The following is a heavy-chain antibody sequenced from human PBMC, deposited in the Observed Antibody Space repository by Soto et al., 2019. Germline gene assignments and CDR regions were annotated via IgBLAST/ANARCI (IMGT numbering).Heavy chain of an antibody. CDR1: GGSISSSTYY. V-gene: IGHV4-39*07. D-gene: IGHD2-2*01. CDR3: ARLDCISNSCLFDY. Sequence: PSETLSLTCTVSGGSISSSTYYWGWIRQPPGKGLEWIGSIYFRGSTYYNPSLKSRVTVSVDTSKKQFSLKLSSLTAADTAVYYCARLDCISNSCLFDYWGQGALVTVSS. CDR2: IYFRGST. J-gene: IGHJ4*02.